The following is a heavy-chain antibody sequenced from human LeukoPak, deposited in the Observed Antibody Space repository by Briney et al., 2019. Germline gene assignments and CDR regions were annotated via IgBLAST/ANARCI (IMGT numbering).Heavy chain of an antibody. Sequence: GGSLRLSCAASGFTFSSYGMHWVRQAPGKGLEWVAFIRYDGSNKYYADSVKGRFTISRDNSKNTLFLQMTSLRVEDTAVYYCARGRRGYSYGFFFDYWGQGTLVTVSS. J-gene: IGHJ4*02. D-gene: IGHD5-18*01. CDR1: GFTFSSYG. V-gene: IGHV3-30*02. CDR3: ARGRRGYSYGFFFDY. CDR2: IRYDGSNK.